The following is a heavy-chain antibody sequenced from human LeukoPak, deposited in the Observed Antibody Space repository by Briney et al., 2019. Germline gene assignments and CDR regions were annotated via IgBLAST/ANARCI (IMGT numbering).Heavy chain of an antibody. CDR1: GCSVSSGSYY. D-gene: IGHD6-13*01. CDR3: ARDGTYSSSWTHYYYSHIHV. Sequence: KPSETLSLTCTVSGCSVSSGSYYWSWIRQPPGKGLEWIGYIYYSGSTNYNPSLKSRFTISVDTSKNQFSLKLSSVTAADTAVYYCARDGTYSSSWTHYYYSHIHVWGKGTTVTVSS. J-gene: IGHJ6*03. CDR2: IYYSGST. V-gene: IGHV4-61*01.